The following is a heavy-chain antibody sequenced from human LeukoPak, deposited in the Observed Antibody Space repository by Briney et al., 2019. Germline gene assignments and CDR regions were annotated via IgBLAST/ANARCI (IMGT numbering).Heavy chain of an antibody. Sequence: SETLSLTCTVSGGSIRSSSYYWGWVRQPPGKGLEWIGNIYYSGITHYNPSLKSRVTISVDTSKNQFSLRLSSVTAADTAVYYCARGRVGRITMIVVVPITLYYFDYWGQGTLVTVSS. D-gene: IGHD3-22*01. CDR1: GGSIRSSSYY. V-gene: IGHV4-39*07. CDR3: ARGRVGRITMIVVVPITLYYFDY. J-gene: IGHJ4*02. CDR2: IYYSGIT.